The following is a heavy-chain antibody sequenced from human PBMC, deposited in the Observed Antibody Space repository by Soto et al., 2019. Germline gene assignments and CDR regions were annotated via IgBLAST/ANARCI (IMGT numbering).Heavy chain of an antibody. CDR1: GGTFSNYA. V-gene: IGHV1-69*15. Sequence: QVQLVQSGAEVKKPGSSVKVSYKASGGTFSNYAITWVRQAPGQGLEWLGRIIPIFGSANYAQKFQGRVTITADESTTTAYMELSSLRSDDTAVYYCAKDGGKDGYFGNSFDPWGQGTLVTVSS. D-gene: IGHD5-12*01. J-gene: IGHJ5*02. CDR2: IIPIFGSA. CDR3: AKDGGKDGYFGNSFDP.